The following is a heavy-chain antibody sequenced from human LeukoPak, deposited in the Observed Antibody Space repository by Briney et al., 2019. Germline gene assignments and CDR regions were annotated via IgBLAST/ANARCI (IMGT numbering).Heavy chain of an antibody. CDR2: IKQDGSEK. D-gene: IGHD3-22*01. V-gene: IGHV3-7*01. Sequence: GGSLRLSCAASGFTFSSYWMTWVRQAPGKGLEWVANIKQDGSEKYYVDSVKGRFTISRDNAKNSLYLQMNSLRAEDTAVYYCAKDGRNYYDSSGYEADYWGQGTLVTVSS. CDR1: GFTFSSYW. J-gene: IGHJ4*02. CDR3: AKDGRNYYDSSGYEADY.